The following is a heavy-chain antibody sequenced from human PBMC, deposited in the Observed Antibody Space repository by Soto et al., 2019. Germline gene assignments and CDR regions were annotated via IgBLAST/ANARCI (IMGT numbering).Heavy chain of an antibody. J-gene: IGHJ6*03. CDR1: GYTFTGYY. CDR2: INPNSGGT. Sequence: ASVKVSCKASGYTFTGYYMHWVRQAPGQGLEWMGWINPNSGGTNYAQKFQGWVTMTRDTSISTAYMELSRLRSDDTAVYYCARGDMVRMNEESPYYYYYMVVWGKGTTVTVSS. V-gene: IGHV1-2*04. CDR3: ARGDMVRMNEESPYYYYYMVV. D-gene: IGHD3-10*01.